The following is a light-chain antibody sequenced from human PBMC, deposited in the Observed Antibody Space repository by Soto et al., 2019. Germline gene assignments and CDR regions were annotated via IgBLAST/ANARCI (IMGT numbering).Light chain of an antibody. J-gene: IGKJ4*01. CDR2: KAS. CDR3: QQYDSYPLT. Sequence: DIQMTQSPSTLSASVGDRVTITCRASQSISSWLAWYQQKPGKAPKFLIQKASSLESGAPSRCRGRGSETEFNLTISSLPPDDFATYFCQQYDSYPLTLGGGTKVEIK. CDR1: QSISSW. V-gene: IGKV1-5*03.